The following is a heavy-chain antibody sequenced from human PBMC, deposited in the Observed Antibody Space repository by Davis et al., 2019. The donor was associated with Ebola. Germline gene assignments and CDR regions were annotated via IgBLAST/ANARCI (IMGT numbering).Heavy chain of an antibody. CDR3: ARLTTVTASNEY. CDR1: GGSISGYY. D-gene: IGHD4-17*01. Sequence: PSETLSLTCTVSGGSISGYYWSWIRQPAGKGLEWIGRIHGSGSTNYSPSLKSRVTMSVDTAKSQFALSLRSATAADTAVYYCARLTTVTASNEYWGQGSLVIVSS. J-gene: IGHJ4*02. CDR2: IHGSGST. V-gene: IGHV4-4*07.